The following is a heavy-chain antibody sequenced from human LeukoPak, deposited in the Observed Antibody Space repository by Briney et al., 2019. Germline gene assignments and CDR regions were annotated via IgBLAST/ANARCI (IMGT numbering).Heavy chain of an antibody. CDR2: INPSGGST. V-gene: IGHV1-46*01. CDR1: GYTLTSYY. CDR3: ARDVGSGGPED. D-gene: IGHD1-14*01. Sequence: ASVKVSCKASGYTLTSYYMHWVRQAPGQGLEWMGIINPSGGSTSYAQKFQGRVTMTRDTSTSTVYMELSSLRSEDTAVYYCARDVGSGGPEDWGQGTLVTVSS. J-gene: IGHJ4*02.